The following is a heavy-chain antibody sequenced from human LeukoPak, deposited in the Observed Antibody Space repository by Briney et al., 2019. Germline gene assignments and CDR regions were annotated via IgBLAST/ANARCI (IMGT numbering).Heavy chain of an antibody. J-gene: IGHJ4*02. CDR2: ISGSGGST. D-gene: IGHD2/OR15-2a*01. CDR1: GFTVSSNY. Sequence: GGSLRLSCAASGFTVSSNYMSWVRQAPGKGLEWVSAISGSGGSTYYADSVKGRFTISRDNSKNALYLQMNSLRAEDTVVYYCAKFSELGYFDYWGQGTLVTVSS. CDR3: AKFSELGYFDY. V-gene: IGHV3-23*01.